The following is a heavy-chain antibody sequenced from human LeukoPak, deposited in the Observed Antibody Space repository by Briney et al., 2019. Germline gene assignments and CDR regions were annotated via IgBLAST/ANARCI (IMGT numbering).Heavy chain of an antibody. Sequence: SCKASGGTFSSYTISWVRQAPGKGLEWVAVISYDGSIKYYADSVKGRFTISRDNSKNTLYLQMNSLRAEDTAVYYCARVGSITIFGVVIIDYYFDYWGQGTLVTVSS. D-gene: IGHD3-3*01. CDR3: ARVGSITIFGVVIIDYYFDY. CDR1: GGTFSSYT. V-gene: IGHV3-30-3*01. J-gene: IGHJ4*02. CDR2: ISYDGSIK.